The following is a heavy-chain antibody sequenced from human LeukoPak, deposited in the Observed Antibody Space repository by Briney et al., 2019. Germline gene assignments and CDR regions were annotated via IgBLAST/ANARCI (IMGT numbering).Heavy chain of an antibody. Sequence: PGGSLRLSCAASGFTFSSYGMHWVRQAPGKGLEWVAVISYDGSNKYYADSVKGRFTISRDNSKNTLYLQMNSLRAEDTAVYYCAKDLTGYGLSGHWGQGTLVTVSS. CDR3: AKDLTGYGLSGH. CDR2: ISYDGSNK. D-gene: IGHD5-18*01. J-gene: IGHJ1*01. CDR1: GFTFSSYG. V-gene: IGHV3-30*18.